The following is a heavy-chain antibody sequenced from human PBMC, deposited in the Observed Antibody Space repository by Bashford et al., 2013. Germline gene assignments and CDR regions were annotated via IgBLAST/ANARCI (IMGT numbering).Heavy chain of an antibody. J-gene: IGHJ4*02. Sequence: APGKGAWSGVSAISGSGGSTYYTDSVEGRFTISRDDSKSTLFLLMNSLRADDTAIYYCADDYSTFNHLEYWGQGSLVTVSS. CDR2: ISGSGGST. V-gene: IGHV3-23*01. D-gene: IGHD4-11*01. CDR3: ADDYSTFNHLEY.